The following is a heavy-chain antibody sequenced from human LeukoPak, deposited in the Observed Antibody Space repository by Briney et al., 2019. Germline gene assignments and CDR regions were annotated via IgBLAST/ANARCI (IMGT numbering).Heavy chain of an antibody. CDR3: AKRGNGQKYCSGATCHYHFYY. J-gene: IGHJ4*02. CDR2: IRGSGGST. D-gene: IGHD2-15*01. CDR1: GFTFSTYA. Sequence: GGSLRLSCAASGFTFSTYAMAWVRQAPGKGLEWVSGIRGSGGSTYYADSVKGRFTISRDNSKNTLYLQMNSLRAEDTAIYYRAKRGNGQKYCSGATCHYHFYYWGQGTLVAVSS. V-gene: IGHV3-23*01.